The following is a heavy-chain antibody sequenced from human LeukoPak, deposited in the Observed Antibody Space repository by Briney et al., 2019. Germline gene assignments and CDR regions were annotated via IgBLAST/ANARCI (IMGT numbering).Heavy chain of an antibody. V-gene: IGHV1-69*13. CDR2: IIPMIDTP. Sequence: SVKVSCKASGGTFRSNAINWVRQAPGKGLEWMGGIIPMIDTPKYARRFQGRVTITADDSTSTSYMVVSSLRSEDTAVYYCAIFQGTYGDNDNDYWGQGTLVTVSS. CDR1: GGTFRSNA. D-gene: IGHD4-17*01. J-gene: IGHJ4*02. CDR3: AIFQGTYGDNDNDY.